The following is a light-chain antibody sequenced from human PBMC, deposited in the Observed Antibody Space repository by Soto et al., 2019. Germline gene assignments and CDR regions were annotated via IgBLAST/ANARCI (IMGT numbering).Light chain of an antibody. Sequence: QSALTQPVSVSGSPGQSITISCTGTSGDVGGYNYVSWYQQHPGKAPKPMIYDVSNRPSGVSNRFSGSKSGNTASLTISGLQAEDEADYYCNSYTSSSTDVFGTGTKLTVL. CDR3: NSYTSSSTDV. CDR1: SGDVGGYNY. CDR2: DVS. V-gene: IGLV2-14*03. J-gene: IGLJ1*01.